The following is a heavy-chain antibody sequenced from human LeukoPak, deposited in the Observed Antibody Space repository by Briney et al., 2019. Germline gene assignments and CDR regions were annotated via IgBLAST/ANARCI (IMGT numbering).Heavy chain of an antibody. CDR1: GGSISSSSYY. J-gene: IGHJ3*02. D-gene: IGHD2/OR15-2a*01. V-gene: IGHV4-39*07. CDR2: IYYSGST. CDR3: ARRRRLKNPGGDAFDI. Sequence: SETLSLTCTVSGGSISSSSYYWGWIRQPPGKGLEWIGSIYYSGSTRYNPSLQSRVTMSLGTSKTQFSLKLDSVTAADTAVYYCARRRRLKNPGGDAFDIWGQGTVVTVSS.